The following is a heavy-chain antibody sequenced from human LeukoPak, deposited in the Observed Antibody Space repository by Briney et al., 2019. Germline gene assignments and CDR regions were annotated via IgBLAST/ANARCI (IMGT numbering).Heavy chain of an antibody. J-gene: IGHJ4*02. Sequence: GGSLRLSCAASGFTVSSNYMSWVRQAPGKGLEWVSVIYSGGSTYYADSVKGRFTISRDNSKNTLYLQMNSLRAEGTAVYYCASRLYYYDSSGYGPKLDYWGQGTLVTVSS. CDR3: ASRLYYYDSSGYGPKLDY. D-gene: IGHD3-22*01. V-gene: IGHV3-53*01. CDR2: IYSGGST. CDR1: GFTVSSNY.